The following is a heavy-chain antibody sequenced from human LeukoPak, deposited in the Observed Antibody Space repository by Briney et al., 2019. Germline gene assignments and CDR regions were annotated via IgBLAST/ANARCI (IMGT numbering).Heavy chain of an antibody. J-gene: IGHJ4*02. CDR3: ARGGTTAGYYFDY. CDR1: GGSXSXYS. V-gene: IGHV4-4*07. D-gene: IGHD1-1*01. Sequence: SETLSLTCTVSGGSXSXYSWXWXXXPSGKXXEXIGRIYASESTNYTPSLKSRVTMSVDTSRDQFSLKLNSVTAADTAVYFCARGGTTAGYYFDYWGQGALVTVSS. CDR2: IYASEST.